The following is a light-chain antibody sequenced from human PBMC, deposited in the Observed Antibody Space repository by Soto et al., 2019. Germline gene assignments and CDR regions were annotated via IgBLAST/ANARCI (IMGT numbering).Light chain of an antibody. Sequence: QSVLTQPASVSGSPGQSITISCTGTGSDVGGYNYVSWYQQHPGKAPKVMIYDVSNRPSGVSNRFSGSKSGNTASLTISGLQAADDADYYCSSYSSASTPLVFGGGTKLTVL. V-gene: IGLV2-14*01. CDR3: SSYSSASTPLV. J-gene: IGLJ2*01. CDR2: DVS. CDR1: GSDVGGYNY.